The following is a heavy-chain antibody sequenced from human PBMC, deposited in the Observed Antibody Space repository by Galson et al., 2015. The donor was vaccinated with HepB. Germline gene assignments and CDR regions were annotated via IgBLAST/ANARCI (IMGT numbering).Heavy chain of an antibody. J-gene: IGHJ6*02. CDR1: GFTFSSYA. Sequence: SLRLSCAASGFTFSSYAMSWVRQAPGKGLEWVSAISGSGGSTYYADSVKGRFTISRDNSKNTLYLQMNSLRAEDTAVYYCAKEDIVVVVAATKPRNYYYGMDVWGQGTTVTVSS. V-gene: IGHV3-23*01. CDR2: ISGSGGST. CDR3: AKEDIVVVVAATKPRNYYYGMDV. D-gene: IGHD2-15*01.